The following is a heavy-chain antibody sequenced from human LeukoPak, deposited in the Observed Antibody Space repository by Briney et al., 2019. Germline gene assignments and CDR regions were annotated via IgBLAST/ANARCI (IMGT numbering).Heavy chain of an antibody. D-gene: IGHD1-26*01. Sequence: PSETLSLNCAVYGGSFTGYFWSWIRQPPGKGLEWIGSFYHSGSTYYNPSLKSRVTISLDTSKNQFSLKLSSVTAADTAVYYCARVRRVGATPFDYWGQGTLVTVSS. CDR1: GGSFTGYF. CDR3: ARVRRVGATPFDY. V-gene: IGHV4-34*01. CDR2: FYHSGST. J-gene: IGHJ4*02.